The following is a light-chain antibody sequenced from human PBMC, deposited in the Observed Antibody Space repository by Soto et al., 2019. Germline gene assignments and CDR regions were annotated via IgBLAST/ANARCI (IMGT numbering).Light chain of an antibody. CDR2: DAS. J-gene: IGKJ1*01. Sequence: EIVLTQPPGTLSLSPGERATLSCRASQTVRNNYLAWYQQKPGQAPRLLIYDASSRATGIPDRFSGGGSGTDFTLTISRLEPEDFAVYYCQQYNNWPLTFGQGTKVDIK. CDR3: QQYNNWPLT. CDR1: QTVRNNY. V-gene: IGKV3-20*01.